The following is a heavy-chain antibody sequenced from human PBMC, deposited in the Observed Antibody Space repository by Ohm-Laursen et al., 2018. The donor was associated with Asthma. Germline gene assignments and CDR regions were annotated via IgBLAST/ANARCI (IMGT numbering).Heavy chain of an antibody. J-gene: IGHJ6*02. CDR1: GGTFSSYA. CDR2: IIPIFGTA. Sequence: GASVKVSCKASGGTFSSYAISWVRQAPGQGLEWMGGIIPIFGTANYAQKFQGRVTITADESTSTAYMELSSLRSEDTAVYYCARGGVDIVATEDYYYGMDVWGQGTTVTVSS. D-gene: IGHD5-12*01. V-gene: IGHV1-69*13. CDR3: ARGGVDIVATEDYYYGMDV.